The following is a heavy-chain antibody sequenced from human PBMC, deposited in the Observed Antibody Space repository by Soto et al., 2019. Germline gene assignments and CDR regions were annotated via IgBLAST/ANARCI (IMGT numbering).Heavy chain of an antibody. CDR3: ARAGAKRSFYY. CDR1: GGSFSAYY. J-gene: IGHJ4*02. Sequence: QVQLQQWDAGLLKPSETLSLTCAVYGGSFSAYYWSWIRQPPGKGLEWIEEINHSGSTNYNPSLKSRVTISVDTSKNQFSLKLSSVSGADTAVYSCARAGAKRSFYYWGQGTLVTVSS. CDR2: INHSGST. V-gene: IGHV4-34*01.